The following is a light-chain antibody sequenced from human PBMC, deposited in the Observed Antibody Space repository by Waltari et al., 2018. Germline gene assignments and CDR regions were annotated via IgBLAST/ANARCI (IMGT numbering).Light chain of an antibody. Sequence: DVVMTQSPLSLPVTLGQPASISCRSSQSLVHSDGNTYLNWFHQRPGQSPRRLIYKVSNRDSGVPDRFSGSGSGTDLTLKISRVEAEDVGLYYCMQGTHWPWTFGQGTKVE. V-gene: IGKV2-30*02. J-gene: IGKJ1*01. CDR2: KVS. CDR3: MQGTHWPWT. CDR1: QSLVHSDGNTY.